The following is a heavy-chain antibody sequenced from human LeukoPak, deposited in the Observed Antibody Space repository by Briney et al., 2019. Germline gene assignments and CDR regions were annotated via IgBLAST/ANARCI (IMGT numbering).Heavy chain of an antibody. CDR3: ARAPTVGATEDAFDI. V-gene: IGHV4-34*01. D-gene: IGHD1-26*01. CDR2: INHSGST. CDR1: GGSFSGYY. Sequence: PSETLSLTCAVYGGSFSGYYWSWIRQPPGKGLEWIGEINHSGSTNYNPSLKSRVTISVDTSKNQFSLKLSSVTAADTAVYYCARAPTVGATEDAFDIWGQGTMVTVSS. J-gene: IGHJ3*02.